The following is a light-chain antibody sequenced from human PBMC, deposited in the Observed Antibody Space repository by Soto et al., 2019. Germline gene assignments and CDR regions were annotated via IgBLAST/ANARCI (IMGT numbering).Light chain of an antibody. J-gene: IGLJ3*02. CDR3: SSYTSSSTLV. CDR1: SNDVGAYNY. V-gene: IGLV2-14*03. Sequence: QSALTQPASVSGSPGQSIAISCTGTSNDVGAYNYVYWYQQHPGKAPKLMIFDVTNRPSGVSNRFSGSKSGDTASLTISGLQAEDEAEYYCSSYTSSSTLVFGGGTKLTVL. CDR2: DVT.